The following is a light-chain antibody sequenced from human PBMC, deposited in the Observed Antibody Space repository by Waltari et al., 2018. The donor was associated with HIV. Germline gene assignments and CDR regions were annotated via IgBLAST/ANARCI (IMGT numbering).Light chain of an antibody. V-gene: IGLV2-14*01. J-gene: IGLJ3*02. Sequence: QSALTQPASVSGSHGQSITISCTGTISDVGRYNFVSWYQQHPGKAPKLMIYDVSRRPSGVSNRFSGSKSGNTASLTISGLQSDDEADYYCTSYTTTINWVFGGGTKLTVL. CDR2: DVS. CDR1: ISDVGRYNF. CDR3: TSYTTTINWV.